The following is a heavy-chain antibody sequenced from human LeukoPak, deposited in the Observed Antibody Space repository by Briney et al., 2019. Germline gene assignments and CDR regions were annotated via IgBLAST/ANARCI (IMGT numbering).Heavy chain of an antibody. V-gene: IGHV4-34*01. J-gene: IGHJ4*02. D-gene: IGHD3-9*01. CDR3: ARQGTSKRYFDWPTGRYFDY. CDR2: INHSGST. Sequence: SETLSLTCAVYGGSFSGYYWSWIRQPPGKGLEWIGEINHSGSTNYNPSLKSRVTISVDTSKNQFPLKLSSVTAADTAVYYCARQGTSKRYFDWPTGRYFDYWGQGTLVTVSS. CDR1: GGSFSGYY.